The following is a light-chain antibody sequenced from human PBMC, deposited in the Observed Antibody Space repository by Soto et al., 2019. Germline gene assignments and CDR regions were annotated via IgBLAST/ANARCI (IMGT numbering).Light chain of an antibody. CDR3: QQYSSAPPEFT. CDR2: GAS. CDR1: QSVNSNY. J-gene: IGKJ3*01. V-gene: IGKV3-20*01. Sequence: EIVLTQSPGTLSVSPGERVTLSCRASQSVNSNYLAWYQQRPGQAPRLLIFGASYRATGIPDRFSGSGSVTDFTLTISRLEPEDFAVYYCQQYSSAPPEFTFGPGTKVDSK.